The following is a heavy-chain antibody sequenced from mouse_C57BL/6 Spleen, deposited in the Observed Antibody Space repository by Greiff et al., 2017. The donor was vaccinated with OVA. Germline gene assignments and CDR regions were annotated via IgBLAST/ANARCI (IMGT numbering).Heavy chain of an antibody. CDR3: ARAYGSSYVFAY. V-gene: IGHV1-69*01. Sequence: QVQLQQPGAELVMPGASVELSCKASGYTFTSYWMHWVKQRPGQGLEWIGEIDPSDSYTNYNQKFKGKSTLTVDKSSSTAYMQLSSLTSEDSAVYYCARAYGSSYVFAYWGQGTLVTVSA. D-gene: IGHD1-1*01. CDR2: IDPSDSYT. J-gene: IGHJ3*01. CDR1: GYTFTSYW.